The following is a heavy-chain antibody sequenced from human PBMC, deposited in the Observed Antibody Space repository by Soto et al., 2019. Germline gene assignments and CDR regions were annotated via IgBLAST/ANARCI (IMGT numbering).Heavy chain of an antibody. D-gene: IGHD6-19*01. Sequence: QVQLQQWGAGLLKPSETLSLTCAVCGGSFSGYYWSWIRQPPGKGLEWIGEINHSGSTNYNPSLKRRVTISVDTSKNQFSLKLSSVTAADTAVYYCARVGYSSGWFTRAEYNWFDPWGQGTLVTVSS. CDR3: ARVGYSSGWFTRAEYNWFDP. CDR2: INHSGST. J-gene: IGHJ5*02. V-gene: IGHV4-34*01. CDR1: GGSFSGYY.